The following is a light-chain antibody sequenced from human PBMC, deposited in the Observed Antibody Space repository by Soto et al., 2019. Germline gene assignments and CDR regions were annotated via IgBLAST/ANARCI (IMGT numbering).Light chain of an antibody. CDR3: QHYNSYSEA. CDR2: KAS. CDR1: QTISSW. V-gene: IGKV1-5*03. J-gene: IGKJ1*01. Sequence: DIQMTPSPSTLSGSVGDRATITCRASQTISSWLAWYQQKPGKAPKLLIYKASTLKSGVPSRFSGSGSGTEFTLTISSLQPDDFATYYCQHYNSYSEAFGQGTKGEI.